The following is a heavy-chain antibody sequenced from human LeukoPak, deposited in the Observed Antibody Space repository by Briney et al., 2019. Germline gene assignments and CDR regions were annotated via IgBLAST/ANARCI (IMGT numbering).Heavy chain of an antibody. CDR1: GGTFSSYA. D-gene: IGHD6-13*01. CDR3: ATDLIAAAAHLNAHAFDI. Sequence: SVKVSCKASGGTFSSYAISWVRQAPGQGLEWMGGIIPIFGTANYAQKFQGRVTITADKSTSTAYMELSSLRSEDTAVYYCATDLIAAAAHLNAHAFDIWGQGTMVTVSS. V-gene: IGHV1-69*06. J-gene: IGHJ3*02. CDR2: IIPIFGTA.